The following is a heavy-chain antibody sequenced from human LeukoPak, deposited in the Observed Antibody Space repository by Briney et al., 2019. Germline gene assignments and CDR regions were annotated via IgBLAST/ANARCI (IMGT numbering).Heavy chain of an antibody. CDR1: GYTFTRYD. CDR3: ARGTMPSD. D-gene: IGHD2-2*01. Sequence: ASVKVSRKTSGYTFTRYDINWVRQATGQGLEWMGWMNPNRGNTGYAQKFQGRATMTRNTSISTAYMELSRLISEHTAVYYYARGTMPSDCGQGALVTVSS. CDR2: MNPNRGNT. J-gene: IGHJ4*02. V-gene: IGHV1-8*01.